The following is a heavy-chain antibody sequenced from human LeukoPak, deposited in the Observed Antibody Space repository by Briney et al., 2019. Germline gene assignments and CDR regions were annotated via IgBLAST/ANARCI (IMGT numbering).Heavy chain of an antibody. J-gene: IGHJ4*02. D-gene: IGHD3-22*01. CDR3: ARARSAQYYYDSSGYDPIDY. CDR2: INSDRSST. Sequence: GGSLRLSCAASGFTFSSYWMHWVRHAPGKGLVWVSRINSDRSSTSYADSVKGRFTISRDNAKNTLYLQMNSLRAEDTAVYYCARARSAQYYYDSSGYDPIDYWGQGTLVTVSS. V-gene: IGHV3-74*01. CDR1: GFTFSSYW.